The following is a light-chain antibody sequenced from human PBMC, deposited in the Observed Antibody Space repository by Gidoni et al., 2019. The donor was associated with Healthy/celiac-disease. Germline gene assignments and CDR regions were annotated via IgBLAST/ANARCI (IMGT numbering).Light chain of an antibody. CDR1: QRVLYSSNNKNY. CDR3: QQYYSTPPT. Sequence: DIVMIQSPESLAVSLGEGATINCKSSQRVLYSSNNKNYLAWYQQKPGQPPKLLISWASTREPGVPDRFSGSGSGTDFTLTISSLQAEDVAVYYCQQYYSTPPTFGQGTKVEIK. CDR2: WAS. V-gene: IGKV4-1*01. J-gene: IGKJ1*01.